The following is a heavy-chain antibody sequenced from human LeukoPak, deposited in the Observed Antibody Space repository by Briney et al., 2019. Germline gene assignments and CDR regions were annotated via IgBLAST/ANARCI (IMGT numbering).Heavy chain of an antibody. V-gene: IGHV3-30*18. Sequence: GSLRLSCAASGFTFSSYGMHWVRQAPGKGLEWVAVISYDGSNKYYADSVKGRFTISRDNSKNTLYLQMNSLRAEDTAVYYCAKGKPVAGTYYFDYWGQGTLVTVSS. CDR3: AKGKPVAGTYYFDY. CDR2: ISYDGSNK. CDR1: GFTFSSYG. D-gene: IGHD6-19*01. J-gene: IGHJ4*02.